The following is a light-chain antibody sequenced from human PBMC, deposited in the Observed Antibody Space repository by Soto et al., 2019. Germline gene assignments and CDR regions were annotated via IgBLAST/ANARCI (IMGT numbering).Light chain of an antibody. Sequence: QSVLTQPRSVSESPGQSVTISCTGTSSDVGGYDYLSWYQQHPGKAPKLMIYDVTKRPSGVPDRFSGSKSGNTASLTISGLQTEDEADYYCCSYAGSYTYVFGTGTQLTVL. CDR3: CSYAGSYTYV. CDR1: SSDVGGYDY. V-gene: IGLV2-11*01. CDR2: DVT. J-gene: IGLJ1*01.